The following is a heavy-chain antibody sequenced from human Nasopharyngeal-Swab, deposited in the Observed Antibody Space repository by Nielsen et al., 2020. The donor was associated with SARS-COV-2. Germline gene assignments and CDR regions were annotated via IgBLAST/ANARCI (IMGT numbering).Heavy chain of an antibody. CDR3: TSQTYYYDSSETLYYYYMDV. CDR1: GFTFGNYS. V-gene: IGHV3-49*04. Sequence: GESLKISCTGSGFTFGNYSMNWVRQAPGKGLEWVGFIRSKTYGETTDYAASVKGRFTISRDDSKSIANLQMNSLRTEDTAVYYCTSQTYYYDSSETLYYYYMDVWGKGTTVTVSS. CDR2: IRSKTYGETT. D-gene: IGHD3-22*01. J-gene: IGHJ6*03.